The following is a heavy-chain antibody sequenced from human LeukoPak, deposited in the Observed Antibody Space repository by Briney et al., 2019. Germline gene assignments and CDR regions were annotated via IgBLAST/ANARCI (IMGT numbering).Heavy chain of an antibody. J-gene: IGHJ4*02. Sequence: GGSLRLSCAASGFNFSIYSMNWVRQAPGKGLEWVSYITRSSTTIYYADSVKGRFTISRDNAKNSLYLQMNSLRVEDTAIHYCARRAAAVDYWGQGTLVTVSS. D-gene: IGHD6-13*01. CDR2: ITRSSTTI. V-gene: IGHV3-48*01. CDR1: GFNFSIYS. CDR3: ARRAAAVDY.